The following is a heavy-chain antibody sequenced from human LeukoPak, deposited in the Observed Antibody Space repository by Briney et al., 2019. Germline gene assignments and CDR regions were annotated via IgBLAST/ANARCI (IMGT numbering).Heavy chain of an antibody. CDR1: GGSISSSNW. CDR3: ARAGASSTMIVVVTSFDY. Sequence: SETLSLTCAVSGGSISSSNWWSWIRQHPGKGLEWIGYIYYSGSTYYNPSLKSRVTISVDASKNQFSLKLSSVTAADTAVYYCARAGASSTMIVVVTSFDYWGQGTLVTVSS. CDR2: IYYSGST. D-gene: IGHD3-22*01. J-gene: IGHJ4*02. V-gene: IGHV4-31*11.